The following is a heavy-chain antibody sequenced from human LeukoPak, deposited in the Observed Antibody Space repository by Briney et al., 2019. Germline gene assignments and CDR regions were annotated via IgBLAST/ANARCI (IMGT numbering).Heavy chain of an antibody. CDR2: ISYDGSNK. D-gene: IGHD3-3*01. CDR3: ARDTGFGVVIILGFDY. CDR1: GFTFSSYA. J-gene: IGHJ4*02. Sequence: PGGSLRLSCAASGFTFSSYAMHWVRQAPGKGLEWVAVISYDGSNKYYADSVKGRFTISRDNSKNTLYLQMNSLRAEDTAVYCCARDTGFGVVIILGFDYWGQGTLVTVSS. V-gene: IGHV3-30-3*01.